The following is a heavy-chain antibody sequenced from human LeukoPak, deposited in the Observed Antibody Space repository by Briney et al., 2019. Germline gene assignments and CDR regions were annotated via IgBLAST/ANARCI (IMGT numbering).Heavy chain of an antibody. Sequence: GGSLRLSCAASGFTLSDYYMSWIRQAPGKGLEWVSYISSSGSTIYYADSVKGRFTISRDNAKNSLYLQMNSLRAEDTAVYYCARAQYSSSPDFDYWGQGTLVTVSS. J-gene: IGHJ4*02. CDR3: ARAQYSSSPDFDY. V-gene: IGHV3-11*04. CDR1: GFTLSDYY. D-gene: IGHD6-6*01. CDR2: ISSSGSTI.